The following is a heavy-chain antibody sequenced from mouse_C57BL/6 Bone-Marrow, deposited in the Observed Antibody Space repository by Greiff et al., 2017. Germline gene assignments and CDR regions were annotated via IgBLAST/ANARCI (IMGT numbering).Heavy chain of an antibody. Sequence: EVKVVESGGGLVKPGGSLKLSCAASGFTFSSYAMSWVRQTPEKRLAWVATISDGGSYTYYPDNVQGRFTISRDDAKNNLYLQMSHLKSEDTAMYYGAREPPDDYYLAWFAYWGQGTLVSVSA. CDR1: GFTFSSYA. V-gene: IGHV5-4*01. J-gene: IGHJ3*01. CDR3: AREPPDDYYLAWFAY. D-gene: IGHD2-3*01. CDR2: ISDGGSYT.